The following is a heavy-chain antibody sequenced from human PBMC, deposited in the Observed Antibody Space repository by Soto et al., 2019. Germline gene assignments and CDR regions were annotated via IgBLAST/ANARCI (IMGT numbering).Heavy chain of an antibody. CDR3: AREDDGGDRDYYGLDV. CDR2: IHYSGSI. D-gene: IGHD2-21*02. J-gene: IGHJ6*02. Sequence: WTWLRQSPGKGLEWIGYIHYSGSIIYNPSFKCRVTISVDTSKNQFSLQLSSVTAADTAVYFCAREDDGGDRDYYGLDVWGQGTTVTVSS. V-gene: IGHV4-30-4*08.